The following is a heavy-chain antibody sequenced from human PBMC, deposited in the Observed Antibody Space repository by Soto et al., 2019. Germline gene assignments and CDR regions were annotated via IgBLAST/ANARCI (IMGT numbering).Heavy chain of an antibody. CDR1: GFTFSSYG. Sequence: LILSCAASGFTFSSYGIHWVRHAAGKGLDWVAVISYDGSNKYYADSVKGRFTISRDNSKNTLYLQMNSLRAEDTAVYYCAKGIVATYYYYGMDVWGQGTTVTVSS. CDR3: AKGIVATYYYYGMDV. D-gene: IGHD5-12*01. CDR2: ISYDGSNK. V-gene: IGHV3-30*18. J-gene: IGHJ6*02.